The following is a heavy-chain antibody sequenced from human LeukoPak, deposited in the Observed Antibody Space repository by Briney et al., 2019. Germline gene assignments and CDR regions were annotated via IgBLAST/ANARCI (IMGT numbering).Heavy chain of an antibody. D-gene: IGHD4-23*01. Sequence: GGSLRLSCAASGFTFSSYEMNWVRQAPGKGLEWVSSISSSSSYIYYADSVKGRFTISRDNAKNSLYLQMNSLRAEDTAVYYCARGRRVYGGHFDYWGQGTLVTVSS. CDR2: ISSSSSYI. CDR3: ARGRRVYGGHFDY. CDR1: GFTFSSYE. V-gene: IGHV3-21*01. J-gene: IGHJ4*02.